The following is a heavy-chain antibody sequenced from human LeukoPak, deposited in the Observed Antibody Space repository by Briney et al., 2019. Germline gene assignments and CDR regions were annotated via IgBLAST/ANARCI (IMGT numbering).Heavy chain of an antibody. CDR3: ARLGGYGNPFDY. V-gene: IGHV4-4*02. CDR2: IYHSGST. D-gene: IGHD5-18*01. Sequence: SETLSLTCAVSGGSISSSNWWNWVRQPPGKGLEWIGEIYHSGSTNYNPSLKSRVTISVDKSKNQFSLKLSSVTAADTAVYYCARLGGYGNPFDYWGQGTLVTVSS. CDR1: GGSISSSNW. J-gene: IGHJ4*02.